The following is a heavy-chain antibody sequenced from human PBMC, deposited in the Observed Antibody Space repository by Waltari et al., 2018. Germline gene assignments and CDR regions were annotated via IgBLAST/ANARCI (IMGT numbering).Heavy chain of an antibody. V-gene: IGHV1-2*04. J-gene: IGHJ6*02. CDR2: INPNSGGT. CDR3: AREGRIVVVPAAMSSYYYGMDV. Sequence: QVQLVQSGAEVKKPGASVKVSCKASGYTFTGYYMPWVRQAPGQGLEWRGWINPNSGGTNYAQKFQGWVTMTRDTSISTAYMELSRLRSDDTAVYYCAREGRIVVVPAAMSSYYYGMDVWGQGTTVTVSS. D-gene: IGHD2-2*01. CDR1: GYTFTGYY.